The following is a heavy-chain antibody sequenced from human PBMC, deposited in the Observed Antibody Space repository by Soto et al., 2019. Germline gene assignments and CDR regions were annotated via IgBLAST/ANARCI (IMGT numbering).Heavy chain of an antibody. D-gene: IGHD3-16*01. Sequence: ASVNVCCKSAGDSCTNNYGSWVRQATGQGLEWMGWMNPGSGDTGYPQKFQGRVTMTRDISIATAYMELSSLRSDDTAIYYCARMETFGSLNWFDPWGQGTLVTVSS. V-gene: IGHV1-8*01. CDR3: ARMETFGSLNWFDP. CDR1: GDSCTNNY. CDR2: MNPGSGDT. J-gene: IGHJ5*02.